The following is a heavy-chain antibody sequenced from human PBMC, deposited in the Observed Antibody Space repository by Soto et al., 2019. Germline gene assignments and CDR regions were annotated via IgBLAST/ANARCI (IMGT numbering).Heavy chain of an antibody. CDR3: ARDEEEGGYEFDY. J-gene: IGHJ4*02. CDR1: GFTFSSYA. V-gene: IGHV3-30-3*01. D-gene: IGHD5-12*01. Sequence: QVQLVESGGGVVQPGRSLRLSCAASGFTFSSYAMHWVRQAPGKGLEWVAVISYDGSNKYYADSVKGRFTISRDNSKNTLYLQMNSLRAEDTAVYYCARDEEEGGYEFDYWGQGTLVTVSS. CDR2: ISYDGSNK.